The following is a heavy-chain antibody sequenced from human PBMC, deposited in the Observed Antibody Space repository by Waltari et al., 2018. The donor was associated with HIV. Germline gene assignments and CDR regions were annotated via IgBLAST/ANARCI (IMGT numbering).Heavy chain of an antibody. J-gene: IGHJ6*02. Sequence: QVQLVQSGAEVKKPGASVKVSCKASGYTFNGYYMHWVRQAPGKGLEWLGWNNPNSGGTNYEQKGQGRVTMTRDPSIRPACMERRRLRSDDTAVYYGARDRARTTDYYYYGMDVWGQGTTVTVSS. CDR2: NNPNSGGT. V-gene: IGHV1-2*02. D-gene: IGHD1-7*01. CDR3: ARDRARTTDYYYYGMDV. CDR1: GYTFNGYY.